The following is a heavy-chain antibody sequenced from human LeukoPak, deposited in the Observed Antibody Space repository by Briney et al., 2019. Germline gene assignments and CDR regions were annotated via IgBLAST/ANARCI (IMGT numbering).Heavy chain of an antibody. J-gene: IGHJ3*01. Sequence: MSSETLSLTCAVYGGSFSAYYWSWIRQPPGKGLEWIGEINQGGSTNYNPSLKSRVTISVDTSKNQFSLKLTSVTAADTALYYCARELRYDNSDFGAFWGQGTVVTVSS. CDR3: ARELRYDNSDFGAF. CDR2: INQGGST. V-gene: IGHV4-34*01. D-gene: IGHD3-22*01. CDR1: GGSFSAYY.